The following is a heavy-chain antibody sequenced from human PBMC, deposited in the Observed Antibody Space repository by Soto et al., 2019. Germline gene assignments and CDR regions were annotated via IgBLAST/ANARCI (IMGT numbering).Heavy chain of an antibody. D-gene: IGHD5-18*01. CDR2: ISYSGTT. V-gene: IGHV4-30-4*01. Sequence: SETLSLTCTVSGGSISNVNYCWSWIRQSPDKGLEWIGHISYSGTTSYSPSLKSRVAISLDTSKNQFSLSLSSVTAADTAVYYCARGRGYSYGLDPWGQGTLVTVSS. J-gene: IGHJ5*02. CDR3: ARGRGYSYGLDP. CDR1: GGSISNVNYC.